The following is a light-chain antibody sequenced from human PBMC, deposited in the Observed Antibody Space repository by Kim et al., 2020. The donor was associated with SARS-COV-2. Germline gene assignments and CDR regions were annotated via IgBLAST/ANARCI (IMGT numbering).Light chain of an antibody. CDR1: QSVSNN. Sequence: SPGERVILSCRASQSVSNNLAWYEQRPGQAPRLLIYGASTRATDIPVRFTGSGSGTEFTLTISSLRSEDFAVYYCQQYNNWPPWTFGQGTKVDSK. CDR3: QQYNNWPPWT. J-gene: IGKJ1*01. V-gene: IGKV3-15*01. CDR2: GAS.